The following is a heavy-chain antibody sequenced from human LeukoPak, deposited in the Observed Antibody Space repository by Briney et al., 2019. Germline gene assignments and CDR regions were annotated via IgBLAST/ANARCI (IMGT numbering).Heavy chain of an antibody. CDR1: GYTFTSYG. Sequence: ASVKVSCKASGYTFTSYGISWVRQAPGQGLEWMGWMNPNSGNTGYAQKFQGRVTMTRNTSISTAYMELSSLRSEDTAVYYCARGPNWDGYNSWGQGTLVTVSS. CDR2: MNPNSGNT. D-gene: IGHD5-24*01. V-gene: IGHV1-8*02. J-gene: IGHJ5*02. CDR3: ARGPNWDGYNS.